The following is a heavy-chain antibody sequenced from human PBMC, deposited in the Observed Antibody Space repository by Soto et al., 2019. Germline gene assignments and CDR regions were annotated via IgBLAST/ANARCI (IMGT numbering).Heavy chain of an antibody. J-gene: IGHJ6*02. Sequence: QVQLVQSGAEVKKPGSSVKVSCKASGGTFSSYAISWVRQAPGQGLEWMGGIIPIFGTANYAQKFQGRVTITADXXTXTXXMELSSLRSEDTAVYYCARQLLRPREAYYYYGMDVWGQGTTVTVSS. V-gene: IGHV1-69*12. CDR3: ARQLLRPREAYYYYGMDV. CDR1: GGTFSSYA. D-gene: IGHD3-10*01. CDR2: IIPIFGTA.